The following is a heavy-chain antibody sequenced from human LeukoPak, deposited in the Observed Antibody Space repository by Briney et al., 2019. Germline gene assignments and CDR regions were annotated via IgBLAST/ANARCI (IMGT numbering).Heavy chain of an antibody. CDR1: GYTFTGYY. J-gene: IGHJ4*02. D-gene: IGHD3-10*01. CDR3: ARRGASITYFDY. CDR2: INPSGGST. Sequence: ASVKVSCKASGYTFTGYYMHWVRQAPGQGLEWMGIINPSGGSTSYAQKFQGRVTMTRDTSTSTVYMELSSLRSEDTAVYYCARRGASITYFDYWGQGTLVTVSS. V-gene: IGHV1-46*01.